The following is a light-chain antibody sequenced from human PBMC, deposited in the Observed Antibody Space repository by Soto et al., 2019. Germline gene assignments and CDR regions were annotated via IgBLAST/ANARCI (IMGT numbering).Light chain of an antibody. CDR1: QSLLHSNGYTY. V-gene: IGKV2-28*01. Sequence: DIVMTQSPLSLPVTPGEPASISCRSSQSLLHSNGYTYLDWYLQKPGQSPQLLIYLGSNRASGVPDRFSGSGSGTDFTPKINRVEAEDVGVYYCMQALQTPRTFGQGTKVEIK. CDR3: MQALQTPRT. CDR2: LGS. J-gene: IGKJ1*01.